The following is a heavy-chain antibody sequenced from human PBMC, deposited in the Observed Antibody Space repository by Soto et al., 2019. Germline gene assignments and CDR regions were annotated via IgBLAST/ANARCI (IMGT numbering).Heavy chain of an antibody. CDR2: ISGYSGNT. CDR1: GYTFTSYG. J-gene: IGHJ4*02. CDR3: PRDLGGQIVDY. V-gene: IGHV1-18*01. D-gene: IGHD1-26*01. Sequence: QVQLVQSGAEVKKPGASVKVSCKASGYTFTSYGISWVREAPGQGLEWMGWISGYSGNTKYAQKLQGRVTMTTDTSTSTAYMELRSLRSDDSAVYYCPRDLGGQIVDYCCQVTLVTVSS.